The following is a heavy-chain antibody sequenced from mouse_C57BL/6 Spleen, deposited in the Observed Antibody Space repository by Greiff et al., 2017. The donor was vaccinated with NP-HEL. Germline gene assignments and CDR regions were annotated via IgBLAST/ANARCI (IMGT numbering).Heavy chain of an antibody. CDR3: ARGRDSSGPYYAMDY. D-gene: IGHD3-2*02. CDR2: INPNYGTT. CDR1: GYSFTDYN. Sequence: VQLKESGPELVKPGASVKISCKASGYSFTDYNMNWVKQSNGKSLEWIGVINPNYGTTSYNQKFKGKATLTVDQSSSTAYMQLNSLTSEDSAVYYCARGRDSSGPYYAMDYWGQGTSVTVSS. J-gene: IGHJ4*01. V-gene: IGHV1-39*01.